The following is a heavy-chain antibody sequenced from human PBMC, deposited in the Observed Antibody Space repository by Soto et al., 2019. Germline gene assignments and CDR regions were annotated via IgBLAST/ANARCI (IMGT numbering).Heavy chain of an antibody. CDR1: GYTFTSYG. D-gene: IGHD1-26*01. V-gene: IGHV1-18*04. Sequence: QVQLVQSGAEVKKPGASVKVSCKASGYTFTSYGISWVRQAPGQGLEWMGWISAYNGNTNYAQKLQGRVTMTTDTSTSTAYMEVRSLRSDYTAVYYCARGWPRESIRIEWDYYYYYGMDVWGQGTTVTVSS. CDR3: ARGWPRESIRIEWDYYYYYGMDV. J-gene: IGHJ6*02. CDR2: ISAYNGNT.